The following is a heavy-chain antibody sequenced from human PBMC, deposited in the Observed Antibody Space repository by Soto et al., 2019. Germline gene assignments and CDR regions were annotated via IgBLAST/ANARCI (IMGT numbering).Heavy chain of an antibody. CDR3: AKNDYGDYFQSLSFDI. D-gene: IGHD4-17*01. CDR1: GFTFSYYY. Sequence: QVQLVESGGGLVKPGGSLILSCAASGFTFSYYYMSWIRHAPGEGLERVSYSSSSGISIYYADSVKGRFTISRYNAKNSLYLKMNSLRAEDTDVYYCAKNDYGDYFQSLSFDIWGQGTMVTVST. J-gene: IGHJ3*02. V-gene: IGHV3-11*01. CDR2: SSSSGISI.